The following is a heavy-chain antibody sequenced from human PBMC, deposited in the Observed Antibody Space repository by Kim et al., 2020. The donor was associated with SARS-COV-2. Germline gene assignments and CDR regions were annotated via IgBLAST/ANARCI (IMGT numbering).Heavy chain of an antibody. CDR3: AKQPGLAAAGGPYYFDY. J-gene: IGHJ4*02. Sequence: GGSLRLSCAASGFTFSSYAMSGVRQAPGKGLEGGSTISGSTVSTYDAGSVKGRFTISRDNSKRTLFLQMKGLRADDAAIYYCAKQPGLAAAGGPYYFDYWGQGALVTVSS. V-gene: IGHV3-23*01. CDR1: GFTFSSYA. D-gene: IGHD6-13*01. CDR2: ISGSTVST.